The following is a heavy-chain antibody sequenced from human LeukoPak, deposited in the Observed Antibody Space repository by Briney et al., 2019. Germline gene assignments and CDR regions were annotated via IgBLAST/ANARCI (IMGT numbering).Heavy chain of an antibody. V-gene: IGHV4-59*01. CDR2: IYYSGTT. D-gene: IGHD6-19*01. CDR1: GGSISSYY. J-gene: IGHJ4*02. Sequence: SETLSLTCTVSGGSISSYYWNWIRQPPGKGLEWIGYIYYSGTTNYNPSLKSRVTISIDTSKNQFSLKLSSVTAADTAVYYCARGGVYSGGWFFDYWGQGALVTVSS. CDR3: ARGGVYSGGWFFDY.